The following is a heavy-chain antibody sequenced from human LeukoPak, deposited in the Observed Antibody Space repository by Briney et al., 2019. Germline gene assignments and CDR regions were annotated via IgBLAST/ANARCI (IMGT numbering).Heavy chain of an antibody. CDR2: IYYSVST. Sequence: PSETLSLTCTVSGGSISSYYWSWIRQPPGKGLEWIGYIYYSVSTNYNPSLKSRVTISVDTSKNQFSLKLSSVTAADTAVYYCARVFCSGGSCFDYWGQGTLVTLSS. V-gene: IGHV4-59*08. CDR1: GGSISSYY. J-gene: IGHJ4*02. D-gene: IGHD2-15*01. CDR3: ARVFCSGGSCFDY.